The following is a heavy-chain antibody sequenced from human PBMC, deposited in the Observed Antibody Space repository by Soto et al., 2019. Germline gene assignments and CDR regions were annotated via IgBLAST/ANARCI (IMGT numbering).Heavy chain of an antibody. D-gene: IGHD2-21*01. V-gene: IGHV3-7*04. CDR3: ARGRDSLYYYYYGMDF. CDR1: GFTFSSYW. Sequence: XGSLRLSCAASGFTFSSYWMSWVRQAPGKGLEWVANIKQDGSEKYYVDSVKGRFTISRDNAKNSLYLQMNSLRAEDTAVYYCARGRDSLYYYYYGMDFWGQGPTVTVSS. J-gene: IGHJ6*02. CDR2: IKQDGSEK.